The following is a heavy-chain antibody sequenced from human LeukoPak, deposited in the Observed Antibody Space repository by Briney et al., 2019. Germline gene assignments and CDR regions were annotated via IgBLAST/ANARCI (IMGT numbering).Heavy chain of an antibody. CDR2: ISAYNGNT. D-gene: IGHD4-17*01. Sequence: ASVKVSCKASRYTFTSYGISWVRQAPGQGLEWRGWISAYNGNTNYAQKLQGRVTMTPDTSTSTAYMELRSLRSDDTAVYYCARAYGDYAYYYYYYMDVWGKGTTVTVSS. J-gene: IGHJ6*03. CDR1: RYTFTSYG. V-gene: IGHV1-18*01. CDR3: ARAYGDYAYYYYYYMDV.